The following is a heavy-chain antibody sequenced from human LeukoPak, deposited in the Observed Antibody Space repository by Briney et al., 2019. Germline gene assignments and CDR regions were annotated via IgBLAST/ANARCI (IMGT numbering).Heavy chain of an antibody. J-gene: IGHJ4*02. D-gene: IGHD3-3*01. CDR2: IYWNDDK. V-gene: IGHV2-5*01. CDR3: AHRLDDFWSGYYPPDYFDY. CDR1: GYSLSTSGVG. Sequence: SGPTLVKPTQTLTLTCTFSGYSLSTSGVGVGWIRQPPGKALEWLALIYWNDDKRYSPSLKSRLTITKDTSKNQVVLTMTNMDPVDTATYYCAHRLDDFWSGYYPPDYFDYWGQGTLVTVSS.